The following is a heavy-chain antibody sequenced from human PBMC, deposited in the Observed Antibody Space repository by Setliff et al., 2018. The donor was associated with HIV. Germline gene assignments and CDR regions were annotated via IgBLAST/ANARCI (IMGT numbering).Heavy chain of an antibody. J-gene: IGHJ6*03. Sequence: PGESLKISCVASGFRFDDYGMSWVRQAPGKGLEWVSGINWSGVSTGYTDSVKGRFTISRDNGKNSLYLQMNSLRAEDTAVYYCASSGYNYGGYYMDVWGKGTTVTVSS. D-gene: IGHD5-18*01. CDR1: GFRFDDYG. CDR2: INWSGVST. V-gene: IGHV3-20*04. CDR3: ASSGYNYGGYYMDV.